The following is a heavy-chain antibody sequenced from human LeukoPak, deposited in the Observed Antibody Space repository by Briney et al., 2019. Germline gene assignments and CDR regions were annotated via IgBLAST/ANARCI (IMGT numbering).Heavy chain of an antibody. J-gene: IGHJ4*02. Sequence: GGSLRLSCAASGFTFSSYAMSWVRQAPGKGLEWVSGISGSGGSTYYADSVKGRFTISRDNSKNTLYLQMNSLRAEDTVVYYCAKPLWFGESNFDYWGQGTLVTVSS. V-gene: IGHV3-23*01. CDR2: ISGSGGST. D-gene: IGHD3-10*01. CDR1: GFTFSSYA. CDR3: AKPLWFGESNFDY.